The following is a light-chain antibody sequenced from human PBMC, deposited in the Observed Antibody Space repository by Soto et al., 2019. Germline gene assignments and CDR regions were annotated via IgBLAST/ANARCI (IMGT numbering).Light chain of an antibody. CDR3: QHYCGMGT. J-gene: IGKJ1*01. CDR1: QSISNR. V-gene: IGKV1-5*01. CDR2: DAS. Sequence: DIQMTQSPSTLSASVGDRVTITCRASQSISNRLAWYQQKPGKAPKVLIYDASSLESGVPSRFSGSGSGTEFILAISSPPPDDFATYWCQHYCGMGTFGQGTKVEIK.